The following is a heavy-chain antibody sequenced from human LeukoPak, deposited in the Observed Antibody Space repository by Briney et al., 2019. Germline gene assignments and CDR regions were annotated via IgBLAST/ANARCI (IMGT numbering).Heavy chain of an antibody. J-gene: IGHJ4*02. CDR1: GYIFTSNW. CDR3: ARTADISTGFGSDY. D-gene: IGHD3-9*01. CDR2: IFPSDSDT. Sequence: GESLKISCKGSGYIFTSNWIGWVRQMPEKGLEWMGSIFPSDSDTKYSPSFQGQVTISVDKSINTAYLQWSSLKASDTAMYYCARTADISTGFGSDYWGQGTLVTVSS. V-gene: IGHV5-51*01.